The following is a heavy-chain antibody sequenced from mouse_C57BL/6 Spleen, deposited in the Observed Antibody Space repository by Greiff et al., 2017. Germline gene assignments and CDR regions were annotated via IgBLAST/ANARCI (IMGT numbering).Heavy chain of an antibody. CDR3: AGDGSSLLDY. CDR1: GYTFTSYT. D-gene: IGHD1-1*01. J-gene: IGHJ2*01. Sequence: QVQLQQSGAELARPGASVKMSCKASGYTFTSYTMHWVKQRPGQGLEWIGYINPSSGYTKYNQKFKDKATLTADKSSSTAYMQLSSLASEDAAVYCCAGDGSSLLDYWGQGTTLTVSS. V-gene: IGHV1-4*01. CDR2: INPSSGYT.